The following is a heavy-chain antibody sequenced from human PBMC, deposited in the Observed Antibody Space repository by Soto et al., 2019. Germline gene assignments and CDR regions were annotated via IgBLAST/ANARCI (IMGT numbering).Heavy chain of an antibody. D-gene: IGHD3-22*01. CDR3: ARGFYDTGGYSSPFDI. CDR1: GGSFSGYY. J-gene: IGHJ5*02. Sequence: SETLSLTCAVYGGSFSGYYWTWIRQPPGKRLEWIGYMYYTGSTRYNPSLGSRVTFSVDASKNQFSLNLSSVTAADTAVYYCARGFYDTGGYSSPFDIWGQGILVTVS. CDR2: MYYTGST. V-gene: IGHV4-59*01.